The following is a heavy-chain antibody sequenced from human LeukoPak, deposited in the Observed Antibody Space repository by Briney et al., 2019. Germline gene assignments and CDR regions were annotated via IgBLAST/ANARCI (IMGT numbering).Heavy chain of an antibody. J-gene: IGHJ4*02. CDR1: GGSISSDSYY. CDR3: ARDTVYCSGGSCYFPFDY. V-gene: IGHV4-61*02. Sequence: PSETLSLTCTVSGGSISSDSYYWSWIRQPAGKGLEWIGRIYTSGSTNYNPSLKSRVTISVDTSKNQFSLKLSSVTAADTAVYYCARDTVYCSGGSCYFPFDYWGQGTLVTVSS. D-gene: IGHD2-15*01. CDR2: IYTSGST.